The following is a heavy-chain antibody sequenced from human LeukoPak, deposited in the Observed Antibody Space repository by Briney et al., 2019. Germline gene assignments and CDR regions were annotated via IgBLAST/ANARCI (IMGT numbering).Heavy chain of an antibody. CDR3: ARDPPKLFLEWSTDDY. D-gene: IGHD3-3*01. Sequence: GGSLRLSCAASGFTFSSYWMHWVRHAPGKGLVWVSRINSDGSSTSYADSVKGRFTISRDNSKNTLYLQMNSLRAEDTAVYYCARDPPKLFLEWSTDDYGGQGTLVTVSA. CDR2: INSDGSST. CDR1: GFTFSSYW. J-gene: IGHJ4*02. V-gene: IGHV3-74*01.